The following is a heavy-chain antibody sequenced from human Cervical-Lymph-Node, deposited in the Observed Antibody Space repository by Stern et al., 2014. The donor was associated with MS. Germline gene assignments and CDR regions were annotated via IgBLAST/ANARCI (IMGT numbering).Heavy chain of an antibody. Sequence: VQLVESGGDLVKPGGSLRLSCVASGFSFSDYDMSWIRQAPGKGLEWISYISGSGGAIYYADSGQGRFTISRDNAKNSLFLQMNSLRAEDTAVYYCGRGDAGDYWGQGTLVTVAS. CDR3: GRGDAGDY. CDR1: GFSFSDYD. D-gene: IGHD2-21*02. J-gene: IGHJ4*02. V-gene: IGHV3-11*01. CDR2: ISGSGGAI.